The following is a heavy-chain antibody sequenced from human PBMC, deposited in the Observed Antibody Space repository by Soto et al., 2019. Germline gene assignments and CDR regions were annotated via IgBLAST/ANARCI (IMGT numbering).Heavy chain of an antibody. CDR1: GFTFSSYS. V-gene: IGHV3-48*01. D-gene: IGHD6-13*01. J-gene: IGHJ4*02. Sequence: GSLRLSCAASGFTFSSYSMNWVRQAPGKGLEWVSYISSSSSTIYYADSVKGRFTISRDNAKNSLYLQMNSLRAEDTAVYYCAMQQLVGYFDYWGQGTLVTVSS. CDR2: ISSSSSTI. CDR3: AMQQLVGYFDY.